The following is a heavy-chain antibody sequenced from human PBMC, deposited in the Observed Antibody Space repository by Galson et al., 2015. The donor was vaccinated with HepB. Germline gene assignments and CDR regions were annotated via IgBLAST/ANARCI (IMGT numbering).Heavy chain of an antibody. Sequence: SLRLSCAASGFTFSNYAMTWVRQAPGKGLEGVSSISSGGDTTYYADSVKGRFTISRDNAKKMLSLRTNSLRAEDTAVYYCAKGDVWGSAARNYGMDVWGQGTTVTVSS. CDR1: GFTFSNYA. J-gene: IGHJ6*02. CDR2: ISSGGDTT. V-gene: IGHV3-23*01. CDR3: AKGDVWGSAARNYGMDV. D-gene: IGHD3-16*01.